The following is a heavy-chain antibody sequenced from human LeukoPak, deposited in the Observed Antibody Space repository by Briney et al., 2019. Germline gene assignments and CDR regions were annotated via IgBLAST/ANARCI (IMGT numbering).Heavy chain of an antibody. V-gene: IGHV1-8*01. CDR3: ARKFLGSRGYYFDY. CDR2: MNPNTGNT. J-gene: IGHJ4*02. D-gene: IGHD3-10*01. CDR1: GYTFTSYD. Sequence: ASAKVSCKASGYTFTSYDINWVRQATGQGLEWMGWMNPNTGNTGRAQKFQGRVTMTRNTSISTAYMELSSLRSEDTAVYYCARKFLGSRGYYFDYWGQGTLVTVSS.